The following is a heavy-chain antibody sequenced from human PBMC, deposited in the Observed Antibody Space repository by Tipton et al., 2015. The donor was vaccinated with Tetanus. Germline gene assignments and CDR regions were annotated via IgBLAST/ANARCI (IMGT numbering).Heavy chain of an antibody. CDR2: VYYIGST. CDR1: GDSITNKDYY. CDR3: ARTFPVGGSRIRGGCPFDV. V-gene: IGHV4-39*01. J-gene: IGHJ3*01. Sequence: TLSLTCNVSGDSITNKDYYWGWIRQPPGQGLEWLATVYYIGSTYYNPSLKSRLSISVAPSRNLFSLKLRSLPAADTAIYYCARTFPVGGSRIRGGCPFDVWGQGTLVTVSS. D-gene: IGHD2-15*01.